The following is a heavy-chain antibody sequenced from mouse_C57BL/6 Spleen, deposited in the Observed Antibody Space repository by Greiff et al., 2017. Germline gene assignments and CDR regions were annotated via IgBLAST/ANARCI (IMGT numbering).Heavy chain of an antibody. CDR2: IDPATGGT. D-gene: IGHD1-1*01. CDR1: GYTFTDYE. CDR3: TRLITTVDRYFDF. Sequence: QVQLQQSGAELVRPGASVTLSCKASGYTFTDYEMHWVKQTPVHGLEWIGAIDPATGGTAYNQKFKGKATLTADNSSSTAYMVLRRMTSEDSAVYYCTRLITTVDRYFDFWGTGTTVTVAS. V-gene: IGHV1-15*01. J-gene: IGHJ1*03.